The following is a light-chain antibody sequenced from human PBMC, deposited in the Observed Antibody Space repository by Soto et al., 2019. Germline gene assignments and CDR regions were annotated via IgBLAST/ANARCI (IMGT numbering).Light chain of an antibody. Sequence: EIVLTQSPGTMSLSPGERATLSCRASQSVSSSYLAWYQQNPGQAPRLLLYGASSRATGIPDRFSGSGSGTDFTLTISRLEPEDFAVYYCQQYGTFGPGTKVDI. CDR3: QQYGT. J-gene: IGKJ3*01. CDR1: QSVSSSY. V-gene: IGKV3-20*01. CDR2: GAS.